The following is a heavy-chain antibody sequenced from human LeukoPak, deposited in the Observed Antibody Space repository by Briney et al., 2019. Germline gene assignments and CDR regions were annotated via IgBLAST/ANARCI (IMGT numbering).Heavy chain of an antibody. Sequence: GGSLRLSCAASGFTFSSYSMNWVPQAPGKGLEWVSSISSSSSYIYYADSVKGRFTISRDNAKNSLYLQMNSLRAEDTAVYYCARVSSGYYDSSGYPDYWGQGTLVTVSS. J-gene: IGHJ4*02. D-gene: IGHD3-22*01. V-gene: IGHV3-21*01. CDR2: ISSSSSYI. CDR1: GFTFSSYS. CDR3: ARVSSGYYDSSGYPDY.